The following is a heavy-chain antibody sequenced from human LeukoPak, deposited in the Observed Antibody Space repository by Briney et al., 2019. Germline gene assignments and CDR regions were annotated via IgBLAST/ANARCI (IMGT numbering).Heavy chain of an antibody. Sequence: SETLSLACTVSGGSISSYYWSWIRQPPGKGLEWIGYIYYSGSTNYNPSLKSRVTISVDTSKNQFSLKLSSVTAADTAVYYCARDAPYDFWSGPFDYWGQGPLVTVSS. CDR3: ARDAPYDFWSGPFDY. D-gene: IGHD3-3*01. CDR2: IYYSGST. J-gene: IGHJ4*02. CDR1: GGSISSYY. V-gene: IGHV4-59*01.